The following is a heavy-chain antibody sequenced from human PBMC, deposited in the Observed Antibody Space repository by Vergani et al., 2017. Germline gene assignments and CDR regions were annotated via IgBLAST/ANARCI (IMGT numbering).Heavy chain of an antibody. CDR1: GFTFSSYG. Sequence: QVQLVESGGGVVQPGGSLRLSCAASGFTFSSYGMHWVRQAPGKGLEWVAFIRYDGSNKYYADSVKGRFTISRDNSKNTLYLQMNSLRAEDTAVYYCAKETRGAFDIWGQGTMVTVSS. J-gene: IGHJ3*02. D-gene: IGHD3-16*01. CDR2: IRYDGSNK. CDR3: AKETRGAFDI. V-gene: IGHV3-30*02.